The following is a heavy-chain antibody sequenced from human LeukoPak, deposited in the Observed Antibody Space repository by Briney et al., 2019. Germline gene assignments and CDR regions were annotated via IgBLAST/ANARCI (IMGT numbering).Heavy chain of an antibody. CDR1: GFTFSSYA. J-gene: IGHJ4*02. D-gene: IGHD6-13*01. CDR3: AKDTISAGIVAAEHFDY. Sequence: GGSLRLSCAASGFTFSSYAMSWVRQAPGKGLEWVSAISGSGGSTHYADSGRGRITSARDNSKNTLYLQMNSLRAEDTAVYYCAKDTISAGIVAAEHFDYWGQGTLVTVSS. V-gene: IGHV3-23*01. CDR2: ISGSGGST.